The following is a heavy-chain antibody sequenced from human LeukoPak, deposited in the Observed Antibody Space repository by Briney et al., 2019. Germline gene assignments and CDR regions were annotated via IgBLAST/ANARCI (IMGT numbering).Heavy chain of an antibody. J-gene: IGHJ4*02. CDR2: INPSGGST. Sequence: ASVKVSCKASGYTFTSYYMHWVRQAPGQGLEWMGIINPSGGSTSYAQKFQGRVTMTRDMSTSTAYMELSSLRSEDTAVYYCARGEGGYDILTGYWSYFDYWGQGTLVTVSS. V-gene: IGHV1-46*01. CDR1: GYTFTSYY. CDR3: ARGEGGYDILTGYWSYFDY. D-gene: IGHD3-9*01.